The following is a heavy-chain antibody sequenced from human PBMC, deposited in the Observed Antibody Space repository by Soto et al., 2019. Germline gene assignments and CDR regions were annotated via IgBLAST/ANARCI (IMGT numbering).Heavy chain of an antibody. D-gene: IGHD3-10*01. CDR1: GYTFTGYY. CDR2: INPNSGGT. Sequence: ASVKVSCKASGYTFTGYYMHWVRQAPGQGLEWMGWINPNSGGTNYAQKFQGRVTMTRDTSISTAYMELSRLRSDDTAVYYCASLWFGDPNWFDPWGQGTLVTVSS. CDR3: ASLWFGDPNWFDP. J-gene: IGHJ5*02. V-gene: IGHV1-2*02.